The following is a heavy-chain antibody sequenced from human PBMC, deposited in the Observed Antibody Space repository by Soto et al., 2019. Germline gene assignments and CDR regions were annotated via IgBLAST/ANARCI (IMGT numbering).Heavy chain of an antibody. Sequence: QVQLVQSGAEVKKPGASVKVSCKASGYTFSSYGINWVRQAPGQGLEWLGWISAYDGYTNYAQILQGRVSMTTDTSTKTAYMELRSLRSDDTGVYYCARGGYYDSSGSRXYHYYGMSVWGQGTSVTVSS. J-gene: IGHJ6*02. V-gene: IGHV1-18*01. CDR1: GYTFSSYG. D-gene: IGHD6-19*01. CDR2: ISAYDGYT. CDR3: ARGGYYDSSGSRXYHYYGMSV.